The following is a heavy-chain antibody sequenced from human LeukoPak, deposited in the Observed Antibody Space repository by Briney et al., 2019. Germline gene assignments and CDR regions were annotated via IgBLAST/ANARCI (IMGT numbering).Heavy chain of an antibody. D-gene: IGHD1-26*01. Sequence: ASVKVSCKASGGTFSSYAISRVRQAPGQGLEWMGGIIPIFGTANYAQKFQGRVTITADESTSTAYMELSSLRSEDTAVYYCARVGVGALDAFDSWGQGTMVTVSS. CDR1: GGTFSSYA. CDR3: ARVGVGALDAFDS. CDR2: IIPIFGTA. J-gene: IGHJ3*02. V-gene: IGHV1-69*13.